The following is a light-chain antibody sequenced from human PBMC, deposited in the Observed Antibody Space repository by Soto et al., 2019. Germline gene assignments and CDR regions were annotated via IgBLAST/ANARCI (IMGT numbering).Light chain of an antibody. Sequence: QSVLTQPNSASGTPGQRVTTSCSGSSSNIGSHTLNWYQQLPGSAPSLLIYSDNQRPSGVPDRFSGSTSGTSASLAISGLQSEDEAEYYCAAWDDTLNAAVFGGGTKVTVL. J-gene: IGLJ2*01. CDR3: AAWDDTLNAAV. V-gene: IGLV1-44*01. CDR2: SDN. CDR1: SSNIGSHT.